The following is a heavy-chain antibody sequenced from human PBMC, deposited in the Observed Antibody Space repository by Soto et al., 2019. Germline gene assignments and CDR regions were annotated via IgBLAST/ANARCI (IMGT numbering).Heavy chain of an antibody. CDR3: AKDHYDSSGYLPPYYYYYYGMDV. CDR1: GFTFNTYD. D-gene: IGHD3-22*01. J-gene: IGHJ6*02. CDR2: ISFDSRDQ. Sequence: GGSLRLSCAASGFTFNTYDMHWVRQAPGKGLEWVAMISFDSRDQYYADSVKGRFTISRDNSKNTLYLQMNSLRAEDTAVYYCAKDHYDSSGYLPPYYYYYYGMDVWGQGTTVTVSS. V-gene: IGHV3-30*18.